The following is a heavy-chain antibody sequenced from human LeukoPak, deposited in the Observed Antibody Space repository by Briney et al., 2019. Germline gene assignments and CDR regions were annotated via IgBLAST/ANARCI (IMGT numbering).Heavy chain of an antibody. J-gene: IGHJ4*02. Sequence: GGSLRLSCAASGFTFDDYGMSWVRQAPGKGLEWVSGINWNGGSTGYADSVKGRFTISRDNAKNSLYLQMNSLRAEDTAVYYCAKYVTTYYDFWSGYPSYYFDYWGQGTLVTVSS. D-gene: IGHD3-3*01. CDR1: GFTFDDYG. CDR3: AKYVTTYYDFWSGYPSYYFDY. CDR2: INWNGGST. V-gene: IGHV3-20*04.